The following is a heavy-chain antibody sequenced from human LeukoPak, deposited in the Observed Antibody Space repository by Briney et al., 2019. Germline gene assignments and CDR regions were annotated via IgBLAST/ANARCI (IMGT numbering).Heavy chain of an antibody. Sequence: GASVKVSCKASGYTFTGYYMHWVRQAPRQGLEWMGWINPNSGGTNYAQKFQGRVTMTRDTSISTAYMELSRLRSDDTAVYYCARILASGQLLFPFDYWGQGTLVTVSS. CDR2: INPNSGGT. CDR1: GYTFTGYY. V-gene: IGHV1-2*02. CDR3: ARILASGQLLFPFDY. D-gene: IGHD2-2*01. J-gene: IGHJ4*02.